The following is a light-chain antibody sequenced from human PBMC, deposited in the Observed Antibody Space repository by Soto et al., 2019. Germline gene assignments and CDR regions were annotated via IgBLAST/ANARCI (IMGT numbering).Light chain of an antibody. Sequence: QSVLTQPPSVSGAPVQRVTISCTGSSSNIGAGYDVHWYQQLPGTAPKLLIYGNSNRPSGVPDRFSGSKSGTSASLAITGLQAEDEADYDCQSYDSSLSVYVFGTGTKGTGL. V-gene: IGLV1-40*01. CDR2: GNS. CDR1: SSNIGAGYD. CDR3: QSYDSSLSVYV. J-gene: IGLJ1*01.